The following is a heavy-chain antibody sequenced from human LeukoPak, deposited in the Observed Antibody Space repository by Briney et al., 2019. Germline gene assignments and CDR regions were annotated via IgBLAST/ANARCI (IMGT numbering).Heavy chain of an antibody. V-gene: IGHV3-30*03. CDR2: ISYDGSHK. Sequence: QPGGSLRLSCAASGFTFRSYGMHWVRQAPGKGLEWVAVISYDGSHKYYADSVKGRFTISRDNSKNTLYLQVNRLRAEDTAVYYCARGGYYDRQDYFDYWGQGTLVTVSS. CDR1: GFTFRSYG. CDR3: ARGGYYDRQDYFDY. J-gene: IGHJ4*02. D-gene: IGHD3-22*01.